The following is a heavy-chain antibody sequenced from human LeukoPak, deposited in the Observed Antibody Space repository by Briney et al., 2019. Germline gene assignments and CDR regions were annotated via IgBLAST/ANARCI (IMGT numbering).Heavy chain of an antibody. CDR3: ARVLGGGTIFGVGEYYFDY. V-gene: IGHV7-4-1*02. D-gene: IGHD3-3*01. Sequence: GASVKVSCKASGYTFTSYTMNWVRQAPGQGLEWMGWINTNTGNPTYAQGFTGRFVFSLDTSVSTAYLQISSLKAEDTAVYYCARVLGGGTIFGVGEYYFDYWGQGTLVTVSS. CDR2: INTNTGNP. CDR1: GYTFTSYT. J-gene: IGHJ4*02.